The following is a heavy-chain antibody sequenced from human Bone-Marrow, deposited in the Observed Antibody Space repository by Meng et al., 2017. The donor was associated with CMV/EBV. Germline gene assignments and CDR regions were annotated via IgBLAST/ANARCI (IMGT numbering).Heavy chain of an antibody. J-gene: IGHJ4*02. CDR2: ISGSGGST. Sequence: GESLKISCAASGFTFSSYAMRWVRQAPGKGLEWVSAISGSGGSTYYADSVKGRFTISRDNSKNTLYLQMNSLRAEDTAVYYCAKGEDCSSTSCTKKGWWDYCAQGTLATFPS. CDR3: AKGEDCSSTSCTKKGWWDY. V-gene: IGHV3-23*01. D-gene: IGHD2-2*01. CDR1: GFTFSSYA.